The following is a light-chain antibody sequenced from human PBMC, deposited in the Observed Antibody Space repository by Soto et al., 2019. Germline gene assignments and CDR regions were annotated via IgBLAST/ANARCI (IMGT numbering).Light chain of an antibody. Sequence: EIVMTQSPATLSVSPGERATLSCRARQSISSNLAWYQQKPGQAPRLLIYDASTRATGIPARFSGNGSGTEFTLTINSLQSEDFAVYYCQQYSDWPTWTFGQGTKVEV. CDR2: DAS. CDR3: QQYSDWPTWT. J-gene: IGKJ1*01. CDR1: QSISSN. V-gene: IGKV3D-15*01.